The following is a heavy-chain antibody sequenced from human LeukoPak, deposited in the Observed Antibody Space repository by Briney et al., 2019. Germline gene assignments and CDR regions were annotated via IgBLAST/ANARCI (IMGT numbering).Heavy chain of an antibody. Sequence: GESLKISCKGSGYSFTSYWIGWVRQVPGKGLEWMGIVYPGDSDTRYSSSFQGQVTISADKSISTAYLQWRSLKASDTAMYYCARAPFYDSSGYLDYWGQGTLVTVSS. V-gene: IGHV5-51*01. CDR3: ARAPFYDSSGYLDY. CDR1: GYSFTSYW. J-gene: IGHJ4*02. D-gene: IGHD3-22*01. CDR2: VYPGDSDT.